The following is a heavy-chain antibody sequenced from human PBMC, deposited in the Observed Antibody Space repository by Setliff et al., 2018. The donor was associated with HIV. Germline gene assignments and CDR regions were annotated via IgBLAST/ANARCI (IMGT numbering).Heavy chain of an antibody. D-gene: IGHD3-16*01. V-gene: IGHV4-39*01. CDR3: ARATSPRPMVRGGWFDP. CDR1: GGSISSTNHY. CDR2: IYYFGIT. J-gene: IGHJ5*02. Sequence: SETLSLTCTVSGGSISSTNHYWGWIRQPPGKGLEWIGNIYYFGITNYNPSLKSQVTISVDTSKNQFSLKLTSVTAPDTATYYCARATSPRPMVRGGWFDPWGQGTLVTVSS.